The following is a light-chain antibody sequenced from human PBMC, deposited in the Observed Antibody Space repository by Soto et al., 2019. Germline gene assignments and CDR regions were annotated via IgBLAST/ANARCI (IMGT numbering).Light chain of an antibody. J-gene: IGKJ4*01. V-gene: IGKV3-20*01. Sequence: EIVMTQSPATLSVSPCERATLSSSASQSVSSSYLAWYQQKPGQAPRLLIYGASNRATGIPDTFSGSGSGTDFTLTISRLEPEDFAVYYCQQYGSSPLTFGGGTKVDIK. CDR2: GAS. CDR3: QQYGSSPLT. CDR1: QSVSSSY.